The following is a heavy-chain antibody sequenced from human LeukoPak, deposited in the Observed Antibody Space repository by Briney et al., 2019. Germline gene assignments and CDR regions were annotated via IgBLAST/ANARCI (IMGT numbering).Heavy chain of an antibody. D-gene: IGHD6-13*01. CDR2: TSGSGGST. J-gene: IGHJ6*02. CDR1: GFTFSSYA. Sequence: GGSLRLSCAASGFTFSSYAMSWVRQAPGKGLEWVSATSGSGGSTYYADSVKGRFTISRDNSKNTLYLQMNSLRAEDTAVYYCAKGPYSSSWYRVDVWGQGTTVTVSS. CDR3: AKGPYSSSWYRVDV. V-gene: IGHV3-23*01.